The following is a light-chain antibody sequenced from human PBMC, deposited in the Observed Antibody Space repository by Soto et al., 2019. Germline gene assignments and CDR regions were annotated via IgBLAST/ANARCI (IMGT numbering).Light chain of an antibody. CDR3: CSYAGSSYYV. J-gene: IGLJ1*01. CDR2: GNN. CDR1: SSNIGAGYD. Sequence: QSVLTQPPSVSGAPGQRVTISCTGTSSNIGAGYDVHWYQQLPGTAPKLLIYGNNNRPSGVPDRFSVSKSGTSASLAITGLQAEDEADYYCCSYAGSSYYVFGSGTKVTVL. V-gene: IGLV1-40*01.